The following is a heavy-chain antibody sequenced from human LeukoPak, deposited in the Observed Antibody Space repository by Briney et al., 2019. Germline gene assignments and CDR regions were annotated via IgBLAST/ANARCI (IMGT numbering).Heavy chain of an antibody. D-gene: IGHD6-13*01. CDR2: IDHTGDRT. J-gene: IGHJ5*02. V-gene: IGHV3-23*01. CDR1: GFTFSSYT. CDR3: AKAGSISWYDH. Sequence: GGSLRLSCAASGFTFSSYTMAWVRQAPGKGLEWISDIDHTGDRTYYRDSVKGRFTISRDNSKNTLYLQMNSLRVEDTATYYCAKAGSISWYDHWGQGTLVTVS.